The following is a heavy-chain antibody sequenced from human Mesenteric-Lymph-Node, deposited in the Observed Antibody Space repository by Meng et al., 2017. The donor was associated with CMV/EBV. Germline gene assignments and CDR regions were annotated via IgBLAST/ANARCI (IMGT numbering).Heavy chain of an antibody. D-gene: IGHD2-15*01. CDR3: AQGRSATAEFDY. Sequence: CTFSGFSLSTSGVGVGWIRQPPGKALEWLALIYWDDDKRYSPSLKSRLTITKDTSKNQVVLTMTNMDPVDTATYYCAQGRSATAEFDYWGQGTLVSLL. CDR1: GFSLSTSGVG. CDR2: IYWDDDK. V-gene: IGHV2-5*02. J-gene: IGHJ4*02.